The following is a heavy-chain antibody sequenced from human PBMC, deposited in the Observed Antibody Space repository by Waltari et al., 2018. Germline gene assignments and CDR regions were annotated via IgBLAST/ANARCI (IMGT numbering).Heavy chain of an antibody. J-gene: IGHJ5*02. CDR2: IYHSGST. V-gene: IGHV4-38-2*01. CDR1: GYSISRGYY. CDR3: ARLYSSGWYWFDP. Sequence: QVQLQESGPGLVKPSETLSLTCAVSGYSISRGYYWGWIRQPPGKGLEWIGSIYHSGSTYYNPSLKSRVTISVDTSKNQFSLKLSSVTAADTAVYYCARLYSSGWYWFDPWGQGTLVTVSS. D-gene: IGHD6-19*01.